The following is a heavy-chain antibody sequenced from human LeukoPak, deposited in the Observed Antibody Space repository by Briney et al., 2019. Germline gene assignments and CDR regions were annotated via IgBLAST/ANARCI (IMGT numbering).Heavy chain of an antibody. CDR2: INHSGST. CDR3: ARGLSGDSSGYYYFDY. Sequence: PSETLSLTCAVYGGSFSGYYWGWIRQPPGKGLEWIGEINHSGSTNYNPSLKSRVTISVDTSKNQFSLKLSSVTAADTAVYYCARGLSGDSSGYYYFDYWGQGTLVTVSS. V-gene: IGHV4-34*01. D-gene: IGHD3-22*01. J-gene: IGHJ4*02. CDR1: GGSFSGYY.